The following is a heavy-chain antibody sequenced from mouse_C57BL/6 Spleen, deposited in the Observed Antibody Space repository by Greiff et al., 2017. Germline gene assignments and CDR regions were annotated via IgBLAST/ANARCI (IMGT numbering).Heavy chain of an antibody. J-gene: IGHJ3*01. CDR2: ISYDGSN. CDR3: ANRYDSYPAWFAY. CDR1: GYSITSGYY. Sequence: EVKLLESGPGLVKPSQSLSLTCSVTGYSITSGYYWNWIRQFPGNKLEWMGYISYDGSNNYNPSLKNRISITRDTSKNQFFLKLTSVTTEDTATYYGANRYDSYPAWFAYWGQGTLVTVSA. V-gene: IGHV3-6*01. D-gene: IGHD2-3*01.